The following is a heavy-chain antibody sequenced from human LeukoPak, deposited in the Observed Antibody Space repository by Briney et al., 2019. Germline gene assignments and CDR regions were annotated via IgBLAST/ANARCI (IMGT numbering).Heavy chain of an antibody. CDR1: GGTFSSYA. CDR2: ISTYNGNT. CDR3: ARGDSSSWYKAFDI. V-gene: IGHV1-18*01. D-gene: IGHD6-13*01. Sequence: ASVKVSCKASGGTFSSYAISWVRQAPGQGLEWIGWISTYNGNTNYAQKLQGRVTMTTDTSTSTVYMELRSLTSDDTAVYYCARGDSSSWYKAFDIWGQGTMVTVSS. J-gene: IGHJ3*02.